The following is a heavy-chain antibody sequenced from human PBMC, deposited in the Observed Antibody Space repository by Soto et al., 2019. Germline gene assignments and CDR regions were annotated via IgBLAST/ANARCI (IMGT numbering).Heavy chain of an antibody. J-gene: IGHJ4*02. CDR1: GGSFNKYA. CDR2: IIPLFGTA. V-gene: IGHV1-69*01. CDR3: ARQFDYDTSGYYYAY. Sequence: QVQLVQSGAEVKKPGSSVKVSCKASGGSFNKYAIDWVRQAPGQGLEWMGGIIPLFGTANYAQKFQARVTIPADEAASTAYMELRSLRYEDTAVYYCARQFDYDTSGYYYAYWGQGTLVTVSS. D-gene: IGHD3-22*01.